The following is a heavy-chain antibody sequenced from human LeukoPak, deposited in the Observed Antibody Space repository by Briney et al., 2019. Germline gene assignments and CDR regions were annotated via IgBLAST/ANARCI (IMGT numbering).Heavy chain of an antibody. V-gene: IGHV1-46*01. J-gene: IGHJ6*04. D-gene: IGHD3-22*01. CDR2: IDPSAGST. Sequence: ASVKVSCKVSGYTFTNFYMHWVRQAPGQGLEWMGVIDPSAGSTTYAQKFQGRATMTRDTATSTVYMELSSLRSEDTAVYYCARAHYASSNIKVPFDVWGKGTTVTVSS. CDR1: GYTFTNFY. CDR3: ARAHYASSNIKVPFDV.